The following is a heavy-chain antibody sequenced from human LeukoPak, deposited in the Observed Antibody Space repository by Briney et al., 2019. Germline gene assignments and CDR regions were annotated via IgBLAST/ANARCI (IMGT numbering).Heavy chain of an antibody. Sequence: GGSLRLFCAASGFTFSDHYIDWVRQAPGKGLEWVARTRNKVNSYTTAYAASVTGRFTVSRDDSSNSVYLQMNTLKIEDTAEYYCARSMYGEGRRIIDFDYWGQGSLLTVSS. V-gene: IGHV3-72*01. CDR3: ARSMYGEGRRIIDFDY. J-gene: IGHJ4*02. CDR1: GFTFSDHY. CDR2: TRNKVNSYTT. D-gene: IGHD4/OR15-4a*01.